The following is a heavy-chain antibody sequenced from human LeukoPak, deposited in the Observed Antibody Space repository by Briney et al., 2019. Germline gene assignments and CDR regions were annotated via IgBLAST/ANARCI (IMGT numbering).Heavy chain of an antibody. J-gene: IGHJ4*02. CDR1: GFTFSSYG. V-gene: IGHV3-30*02. Sequence: GGSLRLSCAASGFTFSSYGMHWVRQAPGKGLEWGAYIRYDGSNKYYADSVKGRFTISRDISKNTLYLQMNSLRAEDTAVYYCAKDRVFELWFEEASPYYFDYWGQGTLVTVSS. CDR3: AKDRVFELWFEEASPYYFDY. D-gene: IGHD3-10*01. CDR2: IRYDGSNK.